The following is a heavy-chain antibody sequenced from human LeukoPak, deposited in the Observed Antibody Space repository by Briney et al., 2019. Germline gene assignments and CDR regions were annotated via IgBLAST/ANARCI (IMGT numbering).Heavy chain of an antibody. J-gene: IGHJ4*02. CDR3: AKDPAYQRSASFDY. CDR1: GFPFDDYA. V-gene: IGHV3-43*02. D-gene: IGHD3-10*01. CDR2: ISGDGGST. Sequence: GGSLRLSCAASGFPFDDYAMHWVRQAPGKGLEWVSLISGDGGSTYYADSVKGRFTISRDNSKNSLYLQMNSLRTEDTALYYCAKDPAYQRSASFDYWGQGTLVTVSS.